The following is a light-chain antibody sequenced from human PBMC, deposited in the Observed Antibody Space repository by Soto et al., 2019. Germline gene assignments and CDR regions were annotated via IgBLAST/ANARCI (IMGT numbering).Light chain of an antibody. CDR2: DAS. J-gene: IGKJ1*01. CDR3: QQYNNWPPWT. Sequence: DIVMTQSPATLSVSPGERATLSCRASQSIRTDLPWYQQKSGQGPRLLIYDASTRATGIPARFSGSGSGTEFTLTISGLQSEDFAVYYCQQYNNWPPWTVGQGTKVEIK. CDR1: QSIRTD. V-gene: IGKV3D-15*01.